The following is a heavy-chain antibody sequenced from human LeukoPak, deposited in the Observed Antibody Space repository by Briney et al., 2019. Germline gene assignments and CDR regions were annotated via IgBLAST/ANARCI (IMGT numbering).Heavy chain of an antibody. CDR2: VYHGGSS. CDR1: GYSISSGFY. Sequence: SETLSLTCTVSGYSISSGFYWGWIRPPPGKGLEWIGNVYHGGSSYYNPSLKSRVTISVDTSKNQFSLNLYSVTAADTAVYYCARRVGSSDCFDYWGQGTLVTVSS. CDR3: ARRVGSSDCFDY. D-gene: IGHD6-6*01. V-gene: IGHV4-38-2*02. J-gene: IGHJ4*02.